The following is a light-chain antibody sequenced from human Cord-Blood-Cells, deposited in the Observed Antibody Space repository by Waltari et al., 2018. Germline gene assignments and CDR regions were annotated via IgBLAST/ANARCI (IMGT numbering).Light chain of an antibody. CDR1: SPNIGSNY. J-gene: IGLJ3*02. Sequence: SVLTPPPSASGTPGQRVTISCSGRSPNIGSNYVYWYQQLPGTAPNLLIYRNNQRPSGVPDRFSGSKSGTSASLAISGLRSEDEADYYCAAWDDSLSGVFGGGTKLTVL. V-gene: IGLV1-47*01. CDR2: RNN. CDR3: AAWDDSLSGV.